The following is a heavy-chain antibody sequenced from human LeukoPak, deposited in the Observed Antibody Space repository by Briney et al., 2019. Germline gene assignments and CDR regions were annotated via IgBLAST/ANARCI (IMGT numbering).Heavy chain of an antibody. D-gene: IGHD4-11*01. CDR1: GFTFSSYD. V-gene: IGHV3-13*01. CDR3: TRVEETATTAAIIRKYSYYYYYMDV. CDR2: IGTAGDT. Sequence: AGGSLRLSCAASGFTFSSYDMHWVRQATGKGLEWVSAIGTAGDTYYPGSVKGRFTISRDNAKNSLYLQMSSLRAEDTAVYYCTRVEETATTAAIIRKYSYYYYYMDVWGKGNTVTVSS. J-gene: IGHJ6*03.